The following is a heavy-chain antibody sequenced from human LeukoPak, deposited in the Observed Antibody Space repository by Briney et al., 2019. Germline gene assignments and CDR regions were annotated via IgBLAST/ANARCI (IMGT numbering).Heavy chain of an antibody. CDR2: IYYSGST. J-gene: IGHJ6*03. Sequence: SSETLSLTCTVSGGSISSSSYYWGWIRQPPGKGLEWIGSIYYSGSTYYNPSLKSRVTISVDTSKNQFSLKLSSVTAADTAVYYCARGDGYSGYDPRDYYYYMDVWGKGTTVTISS. D-gene: IGHD5-12*01. CDR1: GGSISSSSYY. CDR3: ARGDGYSGYDPRDYYYYMDV. V-gene: IGHV4-39*07.